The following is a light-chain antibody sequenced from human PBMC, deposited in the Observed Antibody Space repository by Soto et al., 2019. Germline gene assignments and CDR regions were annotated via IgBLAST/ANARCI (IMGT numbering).Light chain of an antibody. V-gene: IGKV1-8*01. J-gene: IGKJ1*01. Sequence: AIRMTQSPSSVSVSTGDRVTITCRASQDISSYLAWYQQRPGKAPKFLIYGASIRAAGVPDRFSGSGSGTEFTLTISRLEPEDFTVYYCHHYETFGQGTKVDIK. CDR2: GAS. CDR1: QDISSY. CDR3: HHYET.